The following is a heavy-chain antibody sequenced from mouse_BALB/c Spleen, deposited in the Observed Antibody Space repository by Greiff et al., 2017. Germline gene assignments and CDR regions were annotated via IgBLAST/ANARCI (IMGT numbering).Heavy chain of an antibody. D-gene: IGHD2-1*01. Sequence: VQLKQSGAELVKPGASVKLSCTASGFNIKDTYMHWVKQRPEQGLEWIGRIDPANGNTKYDPKFQGKATITADTSSNTAYLQLSSLTSEDTAVYYCANGNPFAYWGQGTLVTVSA. CDR3: ANGNPFAY. CDR2: IDPANGNT. CDR1: GFNIKDTY. V-gene: IGHV14-3*02. J-gene: IGHJ3*01.